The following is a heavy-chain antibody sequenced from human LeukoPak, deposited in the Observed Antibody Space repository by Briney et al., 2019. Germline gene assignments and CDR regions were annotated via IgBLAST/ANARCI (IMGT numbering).Heavy chain of an antibody. CDR1: GYTFTSYD. CDR3: ARVETYYDFWSGYPGWFDP. J-gene: IGHJ5*02. Sequence: GASVKVSCKASGYTFTSYDINWVRQATGQGLKWMGWMNPNSGNTGYAQKFQGRVTMTTDTSTSTAYMELRSLRSDDTAVYYCARVETYYDFWSGYPGWFDPWGQGTLVTVSS. CDR2: MNPNSGNT. D-gene: IGHD3-3*01. V-gene: IGHV1-8*02.